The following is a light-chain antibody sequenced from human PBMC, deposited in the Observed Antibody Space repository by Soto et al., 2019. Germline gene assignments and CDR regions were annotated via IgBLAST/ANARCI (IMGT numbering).Light chain of an antibody. Sequence: QSALTQPASLSGSPVQSITISCTGTSSDVGSYNLVSWYQQHPGQAPKLMIYQVTKWPSGVSNRFSGSKSGNTASLTFSELQAEDESDYYCCSYAYSNTFPIRVFGGGTKLTVL. CDR1: SSDVGSYNL. CDR3: CSYAYSNTFPIRV. J-gene: IGLJ3*02. CDR2: QVT. V-gene: IGLV2-23*02.